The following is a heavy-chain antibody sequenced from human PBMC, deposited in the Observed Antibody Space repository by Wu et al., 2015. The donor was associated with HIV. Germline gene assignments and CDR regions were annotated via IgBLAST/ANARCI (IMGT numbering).Heavy chain of an antibody. D-gene: IGHD6-19*01. V-gene: IGHV1-69*05. J-gene: IGHJ4*02. CDR2: IIPLFGTT. CDR3: ASPRSPGYSSAWPTYFDY. CDR1: GKTYNA. Sequence: QVQLVQSGAEVKKPGSSVKISCKASGKTYNAINWVRQAPGQGLEWMGGIIPLFGTTDYAQIFQGRVMITTDESTSTAYMRLSSLRSEDTAVYYCASPRSPGYSSAWPTYFDYWGQGTLVTVSS.